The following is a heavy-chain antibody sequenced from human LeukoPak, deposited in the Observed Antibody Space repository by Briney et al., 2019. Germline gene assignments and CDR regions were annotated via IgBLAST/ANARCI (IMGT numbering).Heavy chain of an antibody. CDR1: GGSISSYY. CDR2: IYTSGST. Sequence: SETLSLTCTVSGGSISSYYWSWIRQPPGKGLEWIGYIYTSGSTNYNPSLKGRVTISVDTSKNQFSLKLSSVTAADTAVYYCARRGSSGYFGLDAFDIWGQGTMVTVSS. J-gene: IGHJ3*02. CDR3: ARRGSSGYFGLDAFDI. V-gene: IGHV4-4*09. D-gene: IGHD3-22*01.